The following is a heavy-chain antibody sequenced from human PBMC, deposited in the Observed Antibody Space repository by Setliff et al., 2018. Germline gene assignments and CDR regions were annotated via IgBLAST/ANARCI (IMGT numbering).Heavy chain of an antibody. CDR1: RYTFNSYA. V-gene: IGHV1-18*01. CDR2: ISAYNGNT. Sequence: ASVKVSCKASRYTFNSYAMNWVRQAPGQGLEWMGWISAYNGNTNYGQKYQGRVTMTTDTSTNTVYMELRSLGSDDTAVYFCVREYSGGGLMWGQGTMVTVSS. D-gene: IGHD6-19*01. J-gene: IGHJ3*01. CDR3: VREYSGGGLM.